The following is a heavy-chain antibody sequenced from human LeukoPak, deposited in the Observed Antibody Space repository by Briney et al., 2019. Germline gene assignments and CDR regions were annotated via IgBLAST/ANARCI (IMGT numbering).Heavy chain of an antibody. CDR1: GFTFSSYA. CDR3: AKSSGWYRDYFDY. CDR2: ISGSGGST. D-gene: IGHD6-19*01. V-gene: IGHV3-23*01. Sequence: GGSLRLSCAASGFTFSSYAMSWVRQAPGEGVEWVSAISGSGGSTYYADSVKGRFTISRDNSKNTLYLQMNSLRAEDTAVYYCAKSSGWYRDYFDYWGQGTLVTVSS. J-gene: IGHJ4*02.